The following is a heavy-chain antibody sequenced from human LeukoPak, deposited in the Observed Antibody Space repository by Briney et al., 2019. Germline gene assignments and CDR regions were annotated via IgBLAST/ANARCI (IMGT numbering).Heavy chain of an antibody. D-gene: IGHD3-16*02. V-gene: IGHV3-48*03. CDR2: ISSSGSTI. Sequence: GGSLRLSCAASGFTFSSYEMNWVRQAPGKGVGRGSYISSSGSTITYADSVKGRFTIPRDNAKNSLYLQMNSLRAEDRALYHCARVPGWGSYRGAAPDYWGREPWSPSPQ. J-gene: IGHJ4*02. CDR1: GFTFSSYE. CDR3: ARVPGWGSYRGAAPDY.